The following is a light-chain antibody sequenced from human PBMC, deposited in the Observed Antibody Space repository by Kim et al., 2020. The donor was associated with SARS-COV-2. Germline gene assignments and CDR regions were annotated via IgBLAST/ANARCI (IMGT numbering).Light chain of an antibody. CDR2: GHN. CDR1: SSNIGSNT. Sequence: QSVLTQPPSASGTHGQRVTISCSGSSSNIGSNTVNWYQQIPGTAPKLLIYGHNQRPSGVPDRFSGSKSGTSASLAISGLQSEDEADYYCAAWDDSLNGPVFGGGTQLTVL. CDR3: AAWDDSLNGPV. J-gene: IGLJ2*01. V-gene: IGLV1-44*01.